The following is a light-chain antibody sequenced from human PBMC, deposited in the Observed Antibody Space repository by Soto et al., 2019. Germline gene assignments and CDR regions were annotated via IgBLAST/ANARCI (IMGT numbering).Light chain of an antibody. CDR3: SSYTNCDTWV. J-gene: IGLJ3*02. V-gene: IGLV2-14*01. CDR1: SSDVGGYNY. Sequence: QSVLTQPASVSGSPGQSITISCTGTSSDVGGYNYVSWYQQHPGQVPKLTIYEVTNRPSGVSSRFSGSKSGNTASLTISGLQAEDEADYYCSSYTNCDTWVFGGGTKLTVL. CDR2: EVT.